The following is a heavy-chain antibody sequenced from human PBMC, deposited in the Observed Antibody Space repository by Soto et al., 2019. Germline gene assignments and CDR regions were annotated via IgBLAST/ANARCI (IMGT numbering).Heavy chain of an antibody. D-gene: IGHD6-19*01. CDR2: VSHDGRNK. CDR1: GFTFSDYA. V-gene: IGHV3-30*18. J-gene: IGHJ4*02. CDR3: AKGGRQWLVTSDFNY. Sequence: GSLRLSCAASGFTFSDYAMHWVRQAPGKGLGWVAVVSHDGRNKHYADSVKGRFTISRDSSKNTVSLEMTSLRAEDTAVYYCAKGGRQWLVTSDFNYWGQGALVTVSS.